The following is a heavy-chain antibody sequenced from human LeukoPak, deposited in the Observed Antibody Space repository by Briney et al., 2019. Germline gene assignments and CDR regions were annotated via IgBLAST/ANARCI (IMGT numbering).Heavy chain of an antibody. Sequence: SSVKVSCKASGDTLGDYAITWVRQAPRQGREWMGRIIPIFGTTYYAQKFQGRVTITADKSTNTAYMEMSSLKSEDTAVYYCARGPGGFRKYLAYWGQGALVTVSS. D-gene: IGHD2-15*01. CDR2: IIPIFGTT. V-gene: IGHV1-69*06. CDR1: GDTLGDYA. CDR3: ARGPGGFRKYLAY. J-gene: IGHJ4*02.